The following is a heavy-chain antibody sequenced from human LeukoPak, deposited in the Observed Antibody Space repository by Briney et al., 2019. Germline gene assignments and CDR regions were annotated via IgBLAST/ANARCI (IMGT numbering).Heavy chain of an antibody. Sequence: PGGSLRLSCAASGFTFSTYGMHWVRQAPGKGLEWVAVISHDGSNKYYADSEKGRFTISRDNSKNTLYLQMNSLRAEDTAVYYCAKDSRSGSYYFDYWGQGTLVAVSS. D-gene: IGHD1-26*01. CDR3: AKDSRSGSYYFDY. CDR1: GFTFSTYG. V-gene: IGHV3-30*18. CDR2: ISHDGSNK. J-gene: IGHJ4*02.